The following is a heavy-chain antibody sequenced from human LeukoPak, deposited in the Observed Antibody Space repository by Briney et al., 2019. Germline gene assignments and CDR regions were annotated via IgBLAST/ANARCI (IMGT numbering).Heavy chain of an antibody. V-gene: IGHV4-39*01. J-gene: IGHJ4*02. CDR2: IYYSGST. D-gene: IGHD1-26*01. Sequence: SETLSLTCAVYGGSFSSYYWGWIRQPPGKGLEWIGSIYYSGSTYYNPSLKSRVTISVDTSKNQFSLKLSSVTAADTAVYYCARIVGAVVYYFDYWGQGTLVTVSS. CDR3: ARIVGAVVYYFDY. CDR1: GGSFSSYY.